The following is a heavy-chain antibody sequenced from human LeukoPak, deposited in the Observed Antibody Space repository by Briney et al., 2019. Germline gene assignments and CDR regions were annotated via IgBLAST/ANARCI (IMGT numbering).Heavy chain of an antibody. J-gene: IGHJ4*02. CDR2: IIPILGIA. CDR1: GGTFSSYA. CDR3: ARVPAAYCGGDCYRPYFDY. V-gene: IGHV1-69*04. D-gene: IGHD2-21*02. Sequence: GASVMVSCKASGGTFSSYAISWVRQAPGQGLEWMGRIIPILGIANYAQKFQGRVTITADKSTSTAYMELSSLRSEDTAVYYCARVPAAYCGGDCYRPYFDYWGQGTLVTVSS.